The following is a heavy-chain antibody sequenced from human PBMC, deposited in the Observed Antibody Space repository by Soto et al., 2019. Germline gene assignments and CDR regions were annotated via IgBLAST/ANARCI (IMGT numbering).Heavy chain of an antibody. Sequence: SETLSLTCAVCGGSFSGYYWSWIRQPPGKGLEWIGEINHSGSTNYNPSLKSRVTISVDTSKNQFSLKLSSVTAADTAVYYCARGRGSGYYSTFFDYWGQGTLVTV. J-gene: IGHJ4*02. CDR2: INHSGST. CDR1: GGSFSGYY. D-gene: IGHD3-22*01. CDR3: ARGRGSGYYSTFFDY. V-gene: IGHV4-34*01.